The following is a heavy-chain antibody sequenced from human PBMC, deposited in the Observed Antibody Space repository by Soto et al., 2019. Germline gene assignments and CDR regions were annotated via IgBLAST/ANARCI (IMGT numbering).Heavy chain of an antibody. CDR3: ARDNVVVVAATLLQIGFDP. V-gene: IGHV3-21*01. D-gene: IGHD2-15*01. J-gene: IGHJ5*02. Sequence: PGGSLRLSCAASGFTFSTYSMNWVRQAPGKGLEWVSSISSSSAFMYYADSVKGRFTISRDDAKKSLYLQMNSLRAEDTAVYYCARDNVVVVAATLLQIGFDPWGQGILVTVSS. CDR2: ISSSSAFM. CDR1: GFTFSTYS.